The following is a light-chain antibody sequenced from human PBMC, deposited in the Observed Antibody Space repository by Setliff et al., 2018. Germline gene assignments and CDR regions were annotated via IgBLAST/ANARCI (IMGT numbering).Light chain of an antibody. CDR1: SSDVGAYNF. CDR2: EVT. J-gene: IGLJ1*01. Sequence: QSVLTQPPSASGSPGQSLTISCTGTSSDVGAYNFVSWYQQHPGKAPKLMIYEVTKRPSGVPDRFSGSKSGNTASLTVSGLQAEDEADYYCGSYASSINPYVFGTGTKVTVL. CDR3: GSYASSINPYV. V-gene: IGLV2-8*01.